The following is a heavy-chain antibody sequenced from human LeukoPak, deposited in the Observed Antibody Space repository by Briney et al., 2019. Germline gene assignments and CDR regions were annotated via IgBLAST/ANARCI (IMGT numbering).Heavy chain of an antibody. CDR1: GGTFSSYA. D-gene: IGHD1-26*01. J-gene: IGHJ4*02. CDR2: IIPIFGTA. CDR3: ARPPDSGRYAYYFDY. Sequence: SVKVSCKASGGTFSSYAISWVRQAPGQGLEWMGGIIPIFGTANYAQKFQGRVTITADESTSTAYMELSSLRSEDTAVYYCARPPDSGRYAYYFDYWGQGTLVTVSS. V-gene: IGHV1-69*13.